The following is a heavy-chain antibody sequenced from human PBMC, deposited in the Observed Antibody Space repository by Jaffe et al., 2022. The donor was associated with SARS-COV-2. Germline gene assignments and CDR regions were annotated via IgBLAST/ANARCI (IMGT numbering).Heavy chain of an antibody. V-gene: IGHV4-59*01. CDR2: IYYSGST. D-gene: IGHD3-10*01. Sequence: QVQLQESGPGLVKPSETLSLTCTVSGGSISSYYWSWIRQPPGKGLEWIGYIYYSGSTNYNPSLKSRVTISVDTSKNQFSLKLSSVTAADTAVYYCARESHRGKAPYYFDYWGQGTLVTVSS. CDR3: ARESHRGKAPYYFDY. J-gene: IGHJ4*02. CDR1: GGSISSYY.